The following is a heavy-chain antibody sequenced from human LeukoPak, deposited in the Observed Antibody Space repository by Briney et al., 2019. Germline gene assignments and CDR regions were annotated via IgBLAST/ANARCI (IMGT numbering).Heavy chain of an antibody. J-gene: IGHJ4*02. CDR2: VYYNGGT. CDR1: GGSISTHN. CDR3: ARHGYNFGYFDY. V-gene: IGHV4-59*11. Sequence: SETLSLTCTVSGGSISTHNWNWIRQTPGKGLEWIGYVYYNGGTRSNPSLRTRLTISVDTSKTQFSLSLRSVTAADTAVYFCARHGYNFGYFDYWGQGILVTVSS. D-gene: IGHD1-1*01.